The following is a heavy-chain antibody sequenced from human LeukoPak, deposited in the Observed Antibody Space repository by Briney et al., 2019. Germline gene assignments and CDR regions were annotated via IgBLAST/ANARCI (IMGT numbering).Heavy chain of an antibody. CDR3: AREQPGAYSSSWYGETPGTLDY. D-gene: IGHD6-13*01. CDR2: ISSSGSTI. J-gene: IGHJ4*02. V-gene: IGHV3-48*03. Sequence: PGGSLRLSCAASGFTFSSYEMNWVRQAPGKGLEWVSYISSSGSTIYYADSGKGRFTISRGNAKNSLYLQMNSLRAEDTAVYYCAREQPGAYSSSWYGETPGTLDYWGQGTLVTVSS. CDR1: GFTFSSYE.